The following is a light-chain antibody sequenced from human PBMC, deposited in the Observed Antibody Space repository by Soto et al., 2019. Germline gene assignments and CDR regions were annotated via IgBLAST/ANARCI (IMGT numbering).Light chain of an antibody. Sequence: DIQMTQSPSSLSASVGDRVIITCRASQNIDTFVNWYQQKPGKAPKLLIYAASSLQSGVPSRFSGSGSGTDFNLTIGSLQPEDFAAYFCQQTYRIPYTFGQGTKLETK. J-gene: IGKJ2*01. V-gene: IGKV1-39*01. CDR2: AAS. CDR1: QNIDTF. CDR3: QQTYRIPYT.